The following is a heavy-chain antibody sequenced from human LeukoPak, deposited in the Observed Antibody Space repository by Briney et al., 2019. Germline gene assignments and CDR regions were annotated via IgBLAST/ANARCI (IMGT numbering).Heavy chain of an antibody. V-gene: IGHV3-7*01. CDR3: AREDDHNTNDC. Sequence: GGSLRLSCVTSGFTFSGYWMSWFRQAPGKGLEWVGNIQPDGSGAYYVDAMRGRFTISRDNAQNSLYLQINSLRAEDTAVYYCAREDDHNTNDCWGQGTLVTVSS. D-gene: IGHD5-24*01. CDR2: IQPDGSGA. CDR1: GFTFSGYW. J-gene: IGHJ4*02.